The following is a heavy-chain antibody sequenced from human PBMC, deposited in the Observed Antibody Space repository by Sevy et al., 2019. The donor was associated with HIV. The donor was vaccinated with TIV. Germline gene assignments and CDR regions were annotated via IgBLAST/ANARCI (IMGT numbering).Heavy chain of an antibody. V-gene: IGHV3-74*01. CDR3: ARETGSIDD. CDR1: GFTFSRDY. Sequence: GGSLRLSCAASGFTFSRDYMHWVRQAPGKGLEWVAHIKGDGSTTRYVDSVKGRFTMSRDNAKNTVYLQMNSLRAEDSAVYYCARETGSIDDWGQGTLVTVSS. CDR2: IKGDGSTT. D-gene: IGHD3-10*01. J-gene: IGHJ4*02.